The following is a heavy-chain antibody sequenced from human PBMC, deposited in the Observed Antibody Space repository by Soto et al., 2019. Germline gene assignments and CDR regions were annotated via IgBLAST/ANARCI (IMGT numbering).Heavy chain of an antibody. CDR2: ISSSSSYI. Sequence: EVQLVESGGGLVKPGGSLRLSCAASGFTFSSYSMNWVRQAPGKGLEWVSPISSSSSYITYAGSVKGRFTTSSESAKNPLYLQMTSVRAEDTAVYDCAVWTAIDYWGQGSLVTVSS. J-gene: IGHJ4*02. D-gene: IGHD5-18*01. CDR3: AVWTAIDY. V-gene: IGHV3-21*01. CDR1: GFTFSSYS.